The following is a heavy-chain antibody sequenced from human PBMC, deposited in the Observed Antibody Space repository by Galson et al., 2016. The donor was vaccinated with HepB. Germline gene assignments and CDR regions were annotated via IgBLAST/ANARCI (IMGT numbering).Heavy chain of an antibody. V-gene: IGHV3-66*02. CDR3: ARDVVVSSSSGPVGY. D-gene: IGHD2-21*01. CDR1: GFTVSNNY. J-gene: IGHJ4*02. Sequence: SLRLSCAASGFTVSNNYMCWVRQAPGKGLEWVSLICSDVGGGFTYYGDSVKGRFTISRDNSKNTLYLQMNDLRPEDTAVYYCARDVVVSSSSGPVGYWGQGTLVTVSP. CDR2: ICSDVGGGFT.